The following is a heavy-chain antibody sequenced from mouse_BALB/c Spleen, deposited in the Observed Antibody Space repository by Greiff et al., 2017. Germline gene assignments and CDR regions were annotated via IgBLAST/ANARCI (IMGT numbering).Heavy chain of an antibody. V-gene: IGHV5-6-5*01. CDR3: ARDLGSSYCFDN. D-gene: IGHD1-1*01. CDR1: GFTFSSYA. Sequence: EVQRVESGGGLVKPGGSLKLSCAASGFTFSSYAMSWVRQTPEKRLEWVASISSGGSTYYPDSVKGRFTISRDNARNILYLQMSSLRSEDTAMYYCARDLGSSYCFDNWGQGTTLTVSS. CDR2: ISSGGST. J-gene: IGHJ2*01.